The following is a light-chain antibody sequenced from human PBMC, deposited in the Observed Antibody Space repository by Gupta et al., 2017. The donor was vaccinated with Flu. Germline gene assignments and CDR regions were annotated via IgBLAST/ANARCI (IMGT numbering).Light chain of an antibody. CDR2: GNT. V-gene: IGLV1-40*01. CDR3: QSYDSSLRGSNVV. J-gene: IGLJ2*01. CDR1: DSNIGAGFD. Sequence: QSVLTQPPSVSGAPGQTPTISCTGSDSNIGAGFDVHWYQHLPGTAPKLLIYGNTNRPARVPNRFSGSKSGTSASLAISGLQAEDEADYYCQSYDSSLRGSNVVFGGGTKLTVL.